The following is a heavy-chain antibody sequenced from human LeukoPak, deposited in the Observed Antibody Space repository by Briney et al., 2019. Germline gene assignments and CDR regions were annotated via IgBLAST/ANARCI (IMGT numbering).Heavy chain of an antibody. D-gene: IGHD1-26*01. CDR1: GYTFTGYH. Sequence: ASVKVSCKASGYTFTGYHMPWVRQAPGQGLEWMGWINPNSGGTNYAQKFQGWVSMTRDTSISTAYMELSRLRSDDTAVYYCARRELIGHPYGMDVWGQGTTVTVSS. V-gene: IGHV1-2*04. CDR3: ARRELIGHPYGMDV. CDR2: INPNSGGT. J-gene: IGHJ6*02.